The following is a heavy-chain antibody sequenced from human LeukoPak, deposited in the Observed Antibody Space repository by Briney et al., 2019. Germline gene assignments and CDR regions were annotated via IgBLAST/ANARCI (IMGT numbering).Heavy chain of an antibody. D-gene: IGHD2-2*01. V-gene: IGHV3-23*01. Sequence: GGSLRLSCAASGFTFSTYWMHWVRQAPGKGLEWVSAISGSGGSTYYADSVKGRFTISRDNSKNTLYLQMNSLRAEDTAVYYCAKDATLNIVVVPAANSWGQGTLVTVSS. CDR1: GFTFSTYW. CDR2: ISGSGGST. CDR3: AKDATLNIVVVPAANS. J-gene: IGHJ4*02.